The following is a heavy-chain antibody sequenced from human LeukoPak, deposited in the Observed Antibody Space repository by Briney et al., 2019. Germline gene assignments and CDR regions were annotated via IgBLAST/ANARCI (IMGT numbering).Heavy chain of an antibody. Sequence: GASVKVSCKASGYAFTSYGITWVRQAPGQGLEWMGWISAYNGNTNYAPRLQGRVTMTTDTSTSTAYMELRSLRSDDTAVYYCAREDCSGGSCYSLSLTPVFHVSDIWGQGTMVTVSS. CDR3: AREDCSGGSCYSLSLTPVFHVSDI. J-gene: IGHJ3*02. D-gene: IGHD2-15*01. CDR2: ISAYNGNT. V-gene: IGHV1-18*01. CDR1: GYAFTSYG.